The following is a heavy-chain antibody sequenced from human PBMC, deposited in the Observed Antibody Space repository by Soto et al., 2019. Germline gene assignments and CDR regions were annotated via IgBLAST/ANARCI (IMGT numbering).Heavy chain of an antibody. J-gene: IGHJ6*02. Sequence: QVQLVESGGGVVQPGRSLRLSCAASEFTFSDYGMHWVRQAPGKGLEWVAVISYDGSNENYGDSVKGRFTISRDNSKNTLYLQMNSLRPEDTAAYYCAKDLADRPPWDYYYGLDVWGQGTTVTVSS. V-gene: IGHV3-30*18. CDR3: AKDLADRPPWDYYYGLDV. D-gene: IGHD6-6*01. CDR1: EFTFSDYG. CDR2: ISYDGSNE.